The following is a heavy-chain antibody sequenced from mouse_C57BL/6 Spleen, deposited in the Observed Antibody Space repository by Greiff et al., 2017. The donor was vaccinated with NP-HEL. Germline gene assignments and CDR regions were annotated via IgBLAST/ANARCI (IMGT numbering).Heavy chain of an antibody. J-gene: IGHJ1*03. V-gene: IGHV1-64*01. CDR2: IHPNSGST. CDR3: ATYYYGSIPWYFDV. D-gene: IGHD1-1*01. CDR1: GYTFTSYW. Sequence: QVQLQQPGAELVKPGASVKLSCKASGYTFTSYWMHWVKQRPGQGLEWIGMIHPNSGSTNYNEKFKSKATLTVDKYSSTAYVQLSSLTSVDSAVYYGATYYYGSIPWYFDVWGTGTTGTVSS.